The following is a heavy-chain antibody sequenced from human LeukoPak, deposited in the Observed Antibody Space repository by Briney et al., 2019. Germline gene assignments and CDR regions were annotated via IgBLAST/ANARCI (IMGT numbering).Heavy chain of an antibody. CDR2: ISSSSSAI. CDR1: GFTFSRFG. CDR3: ARDWVYKIDY. Sequence: GGSLRLSCAASGFTFSRFGMNWVRQAPGKGLEWISYISSSSSAIYYADSVKGRFTISRDNAKNSLYLQMSSLRVEDTAVYYCARDWVYKIDYWGRGTLVTVSS. J-gene: IGHJ4*02. V-gene: IGHV3-48*04. D-gene: IGHD5-24*01.